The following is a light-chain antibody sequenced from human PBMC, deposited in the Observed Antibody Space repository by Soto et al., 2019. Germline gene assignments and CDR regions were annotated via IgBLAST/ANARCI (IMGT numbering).Light chain of an antibody. J-gene: IGKJ4*01. Sequence: EIVLTQSPGTLASSPGERATLSCRASRSVSSSYLAWYQQKPGQAPRLLIYGASSSATGIPDRFSGSGSGTDFTLTISRLEPEDFAVYYCQQYGSSPPRLTFGGGTKVEIK. V-gene: IGKV3-20*01. CDR2: GAS. CDR3: QQYGSSPPRLT. CDR1: RSVSSSY.